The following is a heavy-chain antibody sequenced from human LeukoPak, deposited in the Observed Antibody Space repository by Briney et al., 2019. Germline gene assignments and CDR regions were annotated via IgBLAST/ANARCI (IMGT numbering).Heavy chain of an antibody. CDR2: FDPEDGET. CDR3: ATGGIAVAGTMGLEDY. J-gene: IGHJ4*02. CDR1: GYTLTELS. Sequence: ASVKVSCKVSGYTLTELSMHWVRQAPGKGLEWMGGFDPEDGETIYAQKFQGRVTMTEDTSTDTAYMELSSLRSEDTAVYYCATGGIAVAGTMGLEDYWGQGTLVTVSS. D-gene: IGHD6-19*01. V-gene: IGHV1-24*01.